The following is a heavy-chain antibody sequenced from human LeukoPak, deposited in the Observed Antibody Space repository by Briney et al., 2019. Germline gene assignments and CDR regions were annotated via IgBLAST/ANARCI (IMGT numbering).Heavy chain of an antibody. V-gene: IGHV3-64D*06. CDR1: GFTFSDCY. CDR3: VASPVGFYYGSGRYYFDN. CDR2: IATDGRST. J-gene: IGHJ4*02. Sequence: GGSLRLSCSASGFTFSDCYMHWVRRAPGKGLDYVASIATDGRSTFYVDSVKGRFTISRDNSKNTLSLQMSSLRVEDTAVYYCVASPVGFYYGSGRYYFDNWGQGTLVTVSS. D-gene: IGHD3-10*01.